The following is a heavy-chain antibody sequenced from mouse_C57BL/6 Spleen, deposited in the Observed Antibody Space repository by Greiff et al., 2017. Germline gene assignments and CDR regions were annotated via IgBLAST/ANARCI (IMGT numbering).Heavy chain of an antibody. D-gene: IGHD2-4*01. J-gene: IGHJ3*01. CDR3: ARGEIYYDYDLWFAY. Sequence: EVQLQQSGPELVKPGASVKISCKASGYTFTDYYMNWVKQSHGKSLEWIGDINPNNGGTSYNQKFKGKATLTVDKSSSTAYMELRSLTSEDSAVYYCARGEIYYDYDLWFAYWGQGTLVTVSA. V-gene: IGHV1-26*01. CDR2: INPNNGGT. CDR1: GYTFTDYY.